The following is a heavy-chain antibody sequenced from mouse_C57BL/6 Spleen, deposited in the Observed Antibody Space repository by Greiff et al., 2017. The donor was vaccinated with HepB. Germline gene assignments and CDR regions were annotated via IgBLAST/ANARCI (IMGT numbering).Heavy chain of an antibody. D-gene: IGHD1-3*01. CDR2: ISDGGSYT. CDR3: ARGVKDWYFDV. CDR1: GFTFSSYA. J-gene: IGHJ1*03. V-gene: IGHV5-4*03. Sequence: EVKLVESGGGLVKPGGSLKLSCAASGFTFSSYAMSWVRQTPEKRLEWVATISDGGSYTYYPDNVKGRFTISRDNAKNNLYLQMSHLKYEDTAMYYCARGVKDWYFDVWGTGTTVTVSS.